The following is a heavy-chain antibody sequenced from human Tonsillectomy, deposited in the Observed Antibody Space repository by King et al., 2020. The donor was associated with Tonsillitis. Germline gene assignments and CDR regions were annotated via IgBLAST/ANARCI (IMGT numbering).Heavy chain of an antibody. CDR3: ATWKNYDSTDYFRIDY. D-gene: IGHD3-22*01. V-gene: IGHV3-7*03. CDR2: IKYDGSEI. J-gene: IGHJ4*01. CDR1: GFIFSNYW. Sequence: LQLVQSGGGLVQPGGSLRLSCAASGFIFSNYWMSWVRQAPGKGLEWVANIKYDGSEIYYVDSVKGRFTISRDNGKKSLYLQMNSLRAEDTAVYYCATWKNYDSTDYFRIDYWGHGTLVTVSS.